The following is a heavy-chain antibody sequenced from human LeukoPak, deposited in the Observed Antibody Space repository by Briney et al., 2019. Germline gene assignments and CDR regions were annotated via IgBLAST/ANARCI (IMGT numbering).Heavy chain of an antibody. V-gene: IGHV3-30*02. CDR3: ARFIAAPYYFDY. Sequence: GGSLRLSCAASGFTFNNYGMHWVRQAPGKGLEWVAFIRYDGSNKDYADSVKDRFTISRDNSKNTMYLQMNSLRAEDTAVYYCARFIAAPYYFDYWGRGTLVTVSS. J-gene: IGHJ4*02. D-gene: IGHD6-13*01. CDR2: IRYDGSNK. CDR1: GFTFNNYG.